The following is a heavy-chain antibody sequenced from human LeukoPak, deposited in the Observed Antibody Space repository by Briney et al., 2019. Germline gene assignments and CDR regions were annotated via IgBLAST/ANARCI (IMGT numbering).Heavy chain of an antibody. D-gene: IGHD3-3*01. Sequence: PSETLSLTCTVSGGSISSSSYYWGWIRQPPGKGLEWIGSIYYSGSTYYNPSLKSRVTISVDTSKNQFSLKLSSVTAADTAVYYCARERRLLEYYYYMDVWGKGTTVTVS. CDR2: IYYSGST. CDR1: GGSISSSSYY. CDR3: ARERRLLEYYYYMDV. V-gene: IGHV4-39*07. J-gene: IGHJ6*03.